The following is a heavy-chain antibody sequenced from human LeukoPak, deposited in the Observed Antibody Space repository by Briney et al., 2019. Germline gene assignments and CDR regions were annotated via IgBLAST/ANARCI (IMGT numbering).Heavy chain of an antibody. CDR3: ANSNRYTSPNCLGYYYFYMDV. Sequence: GGSLRLSCAASGFTFSSYAMNWVRQAPGRGLEWVSGFSGSGGTTYYADSVKGRFTISRDNSKNTLYLQMNSLRAEDTAVYYCANSNRYTSPNCLGYYYFYMDVWGKGTTVTVSS. D-gene: IGHD2/OR15-2a*01. CDR2: FSGSGGTT. J-gene: IGHJ6*03. V-gene: IGHV3-23*01. CDR1: GFTFSSYA.